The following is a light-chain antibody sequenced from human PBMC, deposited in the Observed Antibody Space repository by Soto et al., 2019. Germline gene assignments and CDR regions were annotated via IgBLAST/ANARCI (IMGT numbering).Light chain of an antibody. J-gene: IGKJ1*01. CDR1: QGVSNNY. V-gene: IGKV3-20*01. CDR2: GAC. CDR3: QQDGTSPLT. Sequence: IVLTQSPGTLSLSPGERVTLSCRASQGVSNNYLACYHQKPARAPRLVIYGACIRATGIPDRFSGSGSGADFTLTISSLEPEDFAVYYCQQDGTSPLTFGQGTRVEIK.